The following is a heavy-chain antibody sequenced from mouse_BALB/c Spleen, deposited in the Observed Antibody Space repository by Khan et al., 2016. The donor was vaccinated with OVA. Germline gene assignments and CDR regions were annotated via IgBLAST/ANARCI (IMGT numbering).Heavy chain of an antibody. V-gene: IGHV5-6*01. Sequence: EVELVESGGDLVKTGGSLKLSCAASGFTFSTYGMSWVRQTPDQRLEWVATISSGGHYTYYIDSVKGRFTISRDIAENILYLQMTSLRSEDTAMYYCARLAYYYNSEGFAYWGQGTLVTVSA. CDR1: GFTFSTYG. CDR2: ISSGGHYT. CDR3: ARLAYYYNSEGFAY. J-gene: IGHJ3*01. D-gene: IGHD1-1*02.